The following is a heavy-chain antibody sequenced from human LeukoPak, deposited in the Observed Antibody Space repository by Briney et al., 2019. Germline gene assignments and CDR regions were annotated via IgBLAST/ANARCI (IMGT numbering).Heavy chain of an antibody. CDR1: GFTFSSYG. V-gene: IGHV3-33*01. CDR3: ARIRPGYYFDH. Sequence: GGSLRLSCAASGFTFSSYGMHWVRQAPGKGLEWVAVIWYDGSNKYYADSVKGRFTISRDNSKNTLYLQMNSLRAEDTAVYYCARIRPGYYFDHWGQGTLVTVSS. CDR2: IWYDGSNK. J-gene: IGHJ4*02.